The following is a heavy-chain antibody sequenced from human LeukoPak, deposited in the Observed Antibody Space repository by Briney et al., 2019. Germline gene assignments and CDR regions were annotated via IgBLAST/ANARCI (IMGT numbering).Heavy chain of an antibody. CDR3: AARGGVGATRAFDI. Sequence: GGSLRLSCAASGFTFSDYYMSWIRQAPGKGLEWVPYISSSGSTIYYADSVKGRFTISRDNAKNSLYLQMNSLRAEDTAVYYCAARGGVGATRAFDIWGQGTMVTVSS. CDR2: ISSSGSTI. J-gene: IGHJ3*02. CDR1: GFTFSDYY. V-gene: IGHV3-11*01. D-gene: IGHD1-26*01.